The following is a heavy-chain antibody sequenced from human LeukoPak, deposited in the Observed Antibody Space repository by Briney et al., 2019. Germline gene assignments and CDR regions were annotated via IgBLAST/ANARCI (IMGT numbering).Heavy chain of an antibody. CDR3: SKDSSSGSSYYFHGMEV. V-gene: IGHV3-30*18. CDR1: GFTFSSYA. Sequence: GGSLRLSCAASGFTFSSYAMSWVRQAPGKGLEWVAVISYDGSNRYYADSVKGRFTISRDNSKNTLYLQMNSLTSEDTAVYYCSKDSSSGSSYYFHGMEVWGQGTTVTVSS. CDR2: ISYDGSNR. D-gene: IGHD3-10*01. J-gene: IGHJ6*02.